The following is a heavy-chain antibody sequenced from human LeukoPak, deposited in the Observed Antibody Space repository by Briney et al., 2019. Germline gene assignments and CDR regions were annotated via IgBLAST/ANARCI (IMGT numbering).Heavy chain of an antibody. CDR1: GFTFNNYG. J-gene: IGHJ4*02. CDR2: ISYDGRDK. Sequence: PGRSLSLSCEASGFTFNNYGMHWVRQAPGKGLEWVAVISYDGRDKYFADSVKGRCTISRDNSKNTLYLQVNSLRAEDTAVYYCAKALSGSYYDYFDYWGQGTLVTASP. V-gene: IGHV3-30*18. CDR3: AKALSGSYYDYFDY. D-gene: IGHD1-26*01.